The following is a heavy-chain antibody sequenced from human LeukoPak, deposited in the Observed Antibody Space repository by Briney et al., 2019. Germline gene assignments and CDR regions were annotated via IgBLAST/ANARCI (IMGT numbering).Heavy chain of an antibody. CDR1: GGSFSGYY. D-gene: IGHD3-3*01. CDR3: ASVRFLEWLLPDYYFDY. CDR2: INHSGST. V-gene: IGHV4-34*01. Sequence: SETLSLTCAVYGGSFSGYYWSWIRQPPGKGLEWIGEINHSGSTNYNPSLKSRVTISVDTSKNQFSLKLSSVTAADTAVYYCASVRFLEWLLPDYYFDYWGQGTLVTVSS. J-gene: IGHJ4*02.